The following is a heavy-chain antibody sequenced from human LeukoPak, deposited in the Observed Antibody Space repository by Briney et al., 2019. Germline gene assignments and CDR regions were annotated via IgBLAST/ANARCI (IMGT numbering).Heavy chain of an antibody. CDR3: ASGQWLAYY. J-gene: IGHJ4*02. D-gene: IGHD6-19*01. V-gene: IGHV3-48*01. CDR1: GFTFSSYT. CDR2: INSRGSTI. Sequence: GGSLRLSCAASGFTFSSYTMNWLRQAPGKGLECVSYINSRGSTISYTDSVKGRFTISRDNAKNSLYLQMNSLRAEDTAVYYCASGQWLAYYWGQGILVTVSS.